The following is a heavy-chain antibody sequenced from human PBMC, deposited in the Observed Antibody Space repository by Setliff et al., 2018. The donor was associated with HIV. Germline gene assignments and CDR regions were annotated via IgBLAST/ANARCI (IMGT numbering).Heavy chain of an antibody. Sequence: AGGSLRLSCAASGFTFTSSWMIWVRQAPGKGLEWVANINQDGREKNYVDSVKGRFTISRDNAKNSLYLQMTSLRVEDTVVYYCARDNYYFDNSGYPVDAFDIWGQGTMVTVSS. D-gene: IGHD3-22*01. CDR2: INQDGREK. V-gene: IGHV3-7*01. CDR1: GFTFTSSW. J-gene: IGHJ3*02. CDR3: ARDNYYFDNSGYPVDAFDI.